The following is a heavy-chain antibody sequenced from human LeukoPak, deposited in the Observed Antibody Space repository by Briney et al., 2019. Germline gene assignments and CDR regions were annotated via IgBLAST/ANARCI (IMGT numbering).Heavy chain of an antibody. V-gene: IGHV3-48*03. J-gene: IGHJ4*02. Sequence: GGFLRLSCAASGFTFSSYEMTWVRQVPGKGLEWVSYISSSGVTIYYADSVKGRFTISRDNAKNSLYLQMNSLRAEDTAVYYCARAKMATGGGTFDYWGQGTLVTVSS. CDR1: GFTFSSYE. D-gene: IGHD5-24*01. CDR3: ARAKMATGGGTFDY. CDR2: ISSSGVTI.